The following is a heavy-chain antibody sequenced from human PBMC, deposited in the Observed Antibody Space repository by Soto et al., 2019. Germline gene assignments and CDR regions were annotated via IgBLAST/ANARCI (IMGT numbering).Heavy chain of an antibody. CDR2: IYYSGST. D-gene: IGHD6-6*01. Sequence: SETLSLTCTVSGGSISSGGYYWSWIRQHPGKGLEWIGYIYYSGSTYYNPSLKSRVTISVDTSKNQFSLKLSSVTAADTAVYYCARAWVEYSSSSVFDYWGQGTLVTVSS. CDR3: ARAWVEYSSSSVFDY. CDR1: GGSISSGGYY. V-gene: IGHV4-31*03. J-gene: IGHJ4*02.